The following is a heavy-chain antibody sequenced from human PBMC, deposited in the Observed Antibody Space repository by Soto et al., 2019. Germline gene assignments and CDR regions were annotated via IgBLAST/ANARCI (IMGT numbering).Heavy chain of an antibody. V-gene: IGHV3-23*01. CDR2: ISGSGGRT. J-gene: IGHJ4*02. CDR1: GFTISSYA. CDR3: AKDSSGAAPGTDY. Sequence: LRFSCAASGFTISSYAMSWVRQAPGRGLEWVSGISGSGGRTYYADSVKGRFTISRDKSKNTVYLQMNSLSAEDTAVYYCAKDSSGAAPGTDYWGQGTLVTVSS. D-gene: IGHD6-13*01.